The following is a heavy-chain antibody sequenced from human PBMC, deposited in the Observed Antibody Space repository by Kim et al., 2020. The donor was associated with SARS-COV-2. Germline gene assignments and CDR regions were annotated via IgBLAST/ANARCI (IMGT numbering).Heavy chain of an antibody. J-gene: IGHJ4*02. CDR3: TADVPGMGSGEFDY. Sequence: GGSLRLSCAASGFPFSGACMTWVRQAPGKGLEWIGRIKSDGATDYSATVKGSFTISRDVSENTVYFQLNSLNTEDTAVYFCTADVPGMGSGEFDYWGQGTLVTVSS. D-gene: IGHD2-2*01. CDR1: GFPFSGAC. V-gene: IGHV3-15*01. CDR2: IKSDGAT.